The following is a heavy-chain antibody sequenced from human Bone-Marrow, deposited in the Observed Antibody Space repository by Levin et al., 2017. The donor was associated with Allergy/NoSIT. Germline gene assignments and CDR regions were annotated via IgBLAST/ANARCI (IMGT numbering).Heavy chain of an antibody. CDR1: GFTSGPNFDDYG. V-gene: IGHV3-20*04. CDR3: ASGGLYFGSGFEY. Sequence: GGSLRLSCAASGFTSGPNFDDYGMSWVRQVPGMGLEWVAGINWNGGRTGYADSVKGRFTISRDNAKNSLYLQMNSLRTEDTALYYCASGGLYFGSGFEYWGQGTLVTVSS. J-gene: IGHJ4*02. CDR2: INWNGGRT. D-gene: IGHD3-10*01.